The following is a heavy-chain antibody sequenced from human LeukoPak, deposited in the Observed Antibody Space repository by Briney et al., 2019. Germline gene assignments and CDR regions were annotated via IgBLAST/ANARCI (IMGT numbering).Heavy chain of an antibody. J-gene: IGHJ4*02. D-gene: IGHD5-18*01. CDR2: IDPNSGGT. CDR1: GYTFTGYY. CDR3: ARGYSYGHYFDY. V-gene: IGHV1-2*06. Sequence: ASVKVSCKASGYTFTGYYMNWVRQAPGQGLEWMGRIDPNSGGTNYAQKFQGRVTMTRDTSISTAYMELSRLRSDDTAVYYCARGYSYGHYFDYWGQGTLVTVSS.